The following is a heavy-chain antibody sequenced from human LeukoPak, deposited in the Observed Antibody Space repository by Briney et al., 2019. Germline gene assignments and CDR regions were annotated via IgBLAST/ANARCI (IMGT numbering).Heavy chain of an antibody. CDR3: AKGPLIEVAGTTWDY. D-gene: IGHD6-19*01. Sequence: PGGSLRLSCAASGFTFSAYGMSWVRQSPRKGLEWVSSISSSSRYIYYPDSVKGRFTISRDNAKNSLFLQVNSLRAEDTAVYYCAKGPLIEVAGTTWDYWGQGTLVTVSS. J-gene: IGHJ4*02. V-gene: IGHV3-21*04. CDR1: GFTFSAYG. CDR2: ISSSSRYI.